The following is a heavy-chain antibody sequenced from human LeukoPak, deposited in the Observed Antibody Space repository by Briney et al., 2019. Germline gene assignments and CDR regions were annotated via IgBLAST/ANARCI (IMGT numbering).Heavy chain of an antibody. V-gene: IGHV1-8*03. CDR2: MNPNSGNT. D-gene: IGHD1-1*01. CDR3: ARDKLQGALEPPQGFDP. CDR1: GYTFTSYD. Sequence: ASVKVSCKASGYTFTSYDINWVRQATGQGLEWMGWMNPNSGNTGYAQKFQGRVTITRKTSISTAYMELSSLRSDDTAVYYCARDKLQGALEPPQGFDPWGQGTLVTVSS. J-gene: IGHJ5*02.